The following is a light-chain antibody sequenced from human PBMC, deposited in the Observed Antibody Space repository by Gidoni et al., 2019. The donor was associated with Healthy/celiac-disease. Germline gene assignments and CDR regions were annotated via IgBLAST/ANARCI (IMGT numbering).Light chain of an antibody. CDR2: GNS. J-gene: IGLJ2*01. CDR1: SSNIGAGYD. V-gene: IGLV1-40*01. CDR3: QSYDSSLSGQGV. Sequence: QSVLTQPPSVSGAPGQRVTISCTGCSSNIGAGYDVHWYQQLPGTAPNLLIYGNSNRPSGVPDRFPGSKSGTSASLAITGLQAEDEADYYCQSYDSSLSGQGVFGGGTKLTVL.